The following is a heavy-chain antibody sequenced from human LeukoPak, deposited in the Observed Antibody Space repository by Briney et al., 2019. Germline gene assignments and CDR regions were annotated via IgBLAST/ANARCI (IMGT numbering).Heavy chain of an antibody. Sequence: SETLSLTCAVYGGSFSGYYWNLIRQPPGKGLEWIGEINESGGTNYNPSLKSRVTISIDMSKTQFSLKLSSVTAADTAVYYCARRPYSSGWAIFGFDYWGQGTLVTVSS. CDR1: GGSFSGYY. CDR2: INESGGT. V-gene: IGHV4-34*01. J-gene: IGHJ4*02. D-gene: IGHD6-19*01. CDR3: ARRPYSSGWAIFGFDY.